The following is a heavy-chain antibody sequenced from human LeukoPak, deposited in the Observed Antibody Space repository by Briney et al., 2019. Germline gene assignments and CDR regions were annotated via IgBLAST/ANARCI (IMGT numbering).Heavy chain of an antibody. V-gene: IGHV3-11*04. CDR2: ISSSGDYI. CDR3: ARDAFDI. J-gene: IGHJ3*02. Sequence: GGSLRLSCATSGFIFSNHYMNWIRQAPGKGLEWVSYISSSGDYIYYADSVKGRFTISRDNSKNTLYLQMNSLRAEDTAVYYCARDAFDIWGQGTMVTVSS. CDR1: GFIFSNHY.